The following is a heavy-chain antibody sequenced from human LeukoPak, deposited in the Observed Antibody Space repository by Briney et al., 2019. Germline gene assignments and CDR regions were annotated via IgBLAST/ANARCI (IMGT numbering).Heavy chain of an antibody. CDR2: ISGSGGST. CDR1: GFTFSSYA. J-gene: IGHJ4*02. V-gene: IGHV3-23*01. CDR3: ATLFVGNSAGFDY. D-gene: IGHD4-23*01. Sequence: GGSLRLSCAASGFTFSSYAMSWVRQAPGKGLEWVSAISGSGGSTYYADSVKGRFTISRDNSKNTLYLQMNSLRAEDTAVYYCATLFVGNSAGFDYWGQGTLVTVSS.